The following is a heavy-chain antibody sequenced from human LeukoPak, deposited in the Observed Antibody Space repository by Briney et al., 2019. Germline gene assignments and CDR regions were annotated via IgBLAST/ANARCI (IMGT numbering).Heavy chain of an antibody. CDR3: AKKRTPVAGTNYFDY. V-gene: IGHV3-23*01. CDR2: VSAGGDKT. CDR1: GFTFSNYA. D-gene: IGHD6-19*01. Sequence: GGSLRLSCAASGFTFSNYAMSWVRRAPGKGLEWVSGVSAGGDKTDYAESVKGRFTISRDNSKNTVYMQMTSVTAEGTARYYCAKKRTPVAGTNYFDYWGLGTLVTVSS. J-gene: IGHJ4*02.